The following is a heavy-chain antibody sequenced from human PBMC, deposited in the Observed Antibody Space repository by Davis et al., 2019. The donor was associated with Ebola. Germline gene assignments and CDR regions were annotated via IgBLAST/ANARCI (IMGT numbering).Heavy chain of an antibody. J-gene: IGHJ4*02. CDR3: ATTQWLREFDN. D-gene: IGHD6-19*01. V-gene: IGHV3-53*05. CDR1: GFTVSSNH. CDR2: IYDQST. Sequence: GESLKISCAASGFTVSSNHMSWVQQAPGKGLEWVSVIYDQSTAYADSVRGRFIISRDKSNNTLYLEMNSLRVDDTAVYYCATTQWLREFDNWGQGTLVTVSS.